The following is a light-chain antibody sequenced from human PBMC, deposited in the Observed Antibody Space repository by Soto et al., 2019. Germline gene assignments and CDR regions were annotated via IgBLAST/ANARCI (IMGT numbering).Light chain of an antibody. CDR1: QSVSSNY. CDR3: QHYNYWPYT. CDR2: GAS. V-gene: IGKV3-20*01. Sequence: EIVLTQSPGTLSLSPGERATLSCRASQSVSSNYLAWYQQKPGQAPRPLIYGASSRATGIPDRFSGSGSGTDFTLTISKLDPEDFAVYYCQHYNYWPYTFGQGTKVDIK. J-gene: IGKJ2*01.